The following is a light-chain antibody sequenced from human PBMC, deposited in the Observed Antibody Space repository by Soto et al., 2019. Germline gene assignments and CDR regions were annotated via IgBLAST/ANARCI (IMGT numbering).Light chain of an antibody. CDR2: GAS. J-gene: IGKJ1*01. Sequence: EIVFTQSPGTLSLSPGERATLSFRASQSVSSSYLAWYQQKPGQAPRLLIYGASTRATGVPARFSGSGSGTEFTLTISSLQSEDFAVYYCQQYNVWPPWTFGQGTKVDIK. CDR3: QQYNVWPPWT. V-gene: IGKV3-15*01. CDR1: QSVSSSY.